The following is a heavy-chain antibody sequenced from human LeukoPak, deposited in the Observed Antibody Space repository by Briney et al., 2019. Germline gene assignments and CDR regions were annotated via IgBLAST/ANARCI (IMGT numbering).Heavy chain of an antibody. CDR1: GYTFSNYW. D-gene: IGHD1-26*01. Sequence: GESLKISCKGSGYTFSNYWIGWVRQMPGKGLEWMGIIYPTDSNTRYSPSFQGQDTISADKSISTAYLQWSSLKASDTAMYYCARQELRYSGSYYEPRNWFDPWGQGTLVTVSS. V-gene: IGHV5-51*01. J-gene: IGHJ5*02. CDR3: ARQELRYSGSYYEPRNWFDP. CDR2: IYPTDSNT.